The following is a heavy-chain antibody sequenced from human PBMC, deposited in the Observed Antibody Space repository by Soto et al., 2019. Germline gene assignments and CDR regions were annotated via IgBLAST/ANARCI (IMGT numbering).Heavy chain of an antibody. CDR1: GFTFSSYA. CDR3: ARARAAPSGDWFGP. D-gene: IGHD6-6*01. Sequence: QVQLVESGGGVVQPGRSLRLSCAASGFTFSSYAMHWVRQAPGKGLEWVAVISYDGSNKYYADSVKGRFTISRDNSKNTLYLQMNSLRAEDTAVYYCARARAAPSGDWFGPWGQGTLVTVSS. J-gene: IGHJ5*02. CDR2: ISYDGSNK. V-gene: IGHV3-30-3*01.